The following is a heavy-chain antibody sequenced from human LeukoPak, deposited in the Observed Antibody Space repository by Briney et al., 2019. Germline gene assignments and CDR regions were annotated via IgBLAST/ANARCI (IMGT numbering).Heavy chain of an antibody. J-gene: IGHJ3*02. CDR2: ISGSGGST. Sequence: GGSLRLSCAASGFTFSSYAMSWVRQAPGKGLEWVSAISGSGGSTYYADSVKGRFTISTDNSKNTLYLQMNSLRAEDTAVYYCAKSRGSSWTYDAFDIWGQGTMVTVSS. CDR3: AKSRGSSWTYDAFDI. CDR1: GFTFSSYA. D-gene: IGHD6-13*01. V-gene: IGHV3-23*01.